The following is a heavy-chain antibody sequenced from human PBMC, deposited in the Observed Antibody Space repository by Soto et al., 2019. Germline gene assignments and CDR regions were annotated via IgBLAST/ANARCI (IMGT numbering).Heavy chain of an antibody. CDR2: IIPILGIA. J-gene: IGHJ5*02. V-gene: IGHV1-69*02. CDR3: ANFLWRAAPPSDNWFDP. D-gene: IGHD6-6*01. CDR1: GGTFSSYT. Sequence: SVKVSCKASGGTFSSYTISWVRQAPGQGLEWMGRIIPILGIANYAQKFQGRVTITADKSTSTAYMELSSLRSEDTAVYYCANFLWRAAPPSDNWFDPWGQGTLVTVSS.